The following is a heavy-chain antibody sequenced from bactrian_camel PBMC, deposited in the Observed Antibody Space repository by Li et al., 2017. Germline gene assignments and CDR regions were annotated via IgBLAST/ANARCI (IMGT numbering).Heavy chain of an antibody. CDR1: GFIFSTYY. J-gene: IGHJ4*01. CDR3: ATGRQWFID. CDR2: IYADGSKT. D-gene: IGHD2*01. Sequence: HVQLVESGGGSVQAGGSLRLSCAASGFIFSTYYMTWVRQVPGKGLEWVSSIYADGSKTFYAESVKGRFTISRDNAKNTVYLQMNNLRPEDTSLYYCATGRQWFIDWGQGTQVTVS. V-gene: IGHV3-2*01.